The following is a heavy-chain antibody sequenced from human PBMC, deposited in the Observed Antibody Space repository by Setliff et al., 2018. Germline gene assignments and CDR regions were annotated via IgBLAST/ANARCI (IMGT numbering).Heavy chain of an antibody. D-gene: IGHD3-22*01. CDR1: GYTFTSYG. J-gene: IGHJ4*02. V-gene: IGHV1-18*01. Sequence: ASLKVSCKASGYTFTSYGISWVRQAPGRGLEWMAYINTYNGDTYYAQKFQGRVTMTTDTSTSTASMELGSLRSDDTAMYYCARDAHDYDSSENPIVDYWGQGTLVTVSS. CDR3: ARDAHDYDSSENPIVDY. CDR2: INTYNGDT.